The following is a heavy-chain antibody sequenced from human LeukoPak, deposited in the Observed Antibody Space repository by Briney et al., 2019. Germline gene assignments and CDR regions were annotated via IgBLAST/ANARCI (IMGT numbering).Heavy chain of an antibody. Sequence: SETLSLTCTVSGGSISSGGYYWSWICQHPGKGLEWIGYIYYSGSTYYNPSLKSRVTISVDTSKNQFSLKLSSVTAAATAVYYCARSRGVRGVIFDYWGQGTLVTVSS. J-gene: IGHJ4*02. D-gene: IGHD3-10*01. CDR2: IYYSGST. CDR3: ARSRGVRGVIFDY. CDR1: GGSISSGGYY. V-gene: IGHV4-31*03.